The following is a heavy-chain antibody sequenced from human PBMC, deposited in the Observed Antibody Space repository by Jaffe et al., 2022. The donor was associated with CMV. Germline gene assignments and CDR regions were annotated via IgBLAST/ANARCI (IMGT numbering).Heavy chain of an antibody. V-gene: IGHV3-30*18. CDR3: AKDPWRNGGRLDTFDY. CDR2: LSFDGSSA. D-gene: IGHD2-8*01. Sequence: QVLLVESGGGVVQPGRSLRLSCVASGFTFSNYGMHWVRQAPGKGLEWVASLSFDGSSAYYADSIRGRFTISRDNSKNTLYLQMNSLGLEDTAVFFCAKDPWRNGGRLDTFDYWGQGTLVTVSS. CDR1: GFTFSNYG. J-gene: IGHJ4*02.